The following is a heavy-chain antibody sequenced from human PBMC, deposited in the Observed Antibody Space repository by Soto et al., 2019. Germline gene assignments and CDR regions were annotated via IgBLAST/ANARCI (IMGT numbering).Heavy chain of an antibody. Sequence: QITLKESGPTLVKPTQTLTLTCTFSGFSLSTSGVGVGWIRQPPGKALERLALIYWDDDKRYSPSLRSRLTINKDTSKNQVVLTMTNMDPVDTATYYCIQSRCGGDCLQSYASPYYYGMDVWGQGTTVTVSS. D-gene: IGHD2-21*02. CDR2: IYWDDDK. CDR1: GFSLSTSGVG. J-gene: IGHJ6*02. CDR3: IQSRCGGDCLQSYASPYYYGMDV. V-gene: IGHV2-5*02.